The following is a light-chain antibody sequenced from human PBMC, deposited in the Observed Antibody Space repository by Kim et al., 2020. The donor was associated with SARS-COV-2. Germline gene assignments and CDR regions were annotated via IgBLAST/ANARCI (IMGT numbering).Light chain of an antibody. CDR3: QAWDSSTHNYV. CDR2: QDS. V-gene: IGLV3-1*01. J-gene: IGLJ1*01. Sequence: PGQTASITCSGYELGDKYVSWYQQKPGQSPVVVIYQDSRRPSGIPERFSGSSSGNTATLTISGTQAMDEADYYCQAWDSSTHNYVFGAGTKVTVL. CDR1: ELGDKY.